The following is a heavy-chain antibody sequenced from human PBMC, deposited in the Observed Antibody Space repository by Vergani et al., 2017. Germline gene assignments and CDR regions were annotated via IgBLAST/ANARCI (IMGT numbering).Heavy chain of an antibody. CDR1: GGSISAGYYF. CDR3: ARRSGGYYSGSKVHPLRTAFVV. J-gene: IGHJ3*01. D-gene: IGHD3-10*01. CDR2: ISASGNA. V-gene: IGHV4-61*02. Sequence: QVQLQASGPGRVKPSQTLSLTCTMSGGSISAGYYFWSWIRQPAGKGLEWLEHISASGNASHSPSLKTLVSMSVDTSKNQFSLTVTSVTAADTAIYFCARRSGGYYSGSKVHPLRTAFVVLGHGTVVTVYS.